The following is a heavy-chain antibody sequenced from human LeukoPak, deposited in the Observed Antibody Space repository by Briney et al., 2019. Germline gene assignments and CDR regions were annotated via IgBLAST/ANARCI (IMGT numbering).Heavy chain of an antibody. V-gene: IGHV5-10-1*01. D-gene: IGHD6-13*01. CDR2: IDPSDSYT. J-gene: IGHJ6*02. CDR3: ARTTYSSSWPYYYYYYGMDV. Sequence: GESLKISCKGSGYSFTSYWISWVRQMPGKGLEWMGRIDPSDSYTNYSPSFQGHVTISADKSISTAYLQWSSLKASDIAMYYCARTTYSSSWPYYYYYYGMDVWGQGTTVTVSS. CDR1: GYSFTSYW.